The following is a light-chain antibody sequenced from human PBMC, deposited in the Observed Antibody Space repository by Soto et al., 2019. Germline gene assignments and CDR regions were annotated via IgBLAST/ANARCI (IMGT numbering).Light chain of an antibody. Sequence: QAVVTQEPSLTVSPGGTVTLTCASSTGAVTSGYYPTWFQQKPGQAPRALIYSTDNKHPWIPPRISGSLLGGKDALTLSGVQPEDAAEYHCLLYYGGAQFGVFGTGTKVTV. J-gene: IGLJ1*01. CDR1: TGAVTSGYY. V-gene: IGLV7-43*01. CDR2: STD. CDR3: LLYYGGAQFGV.